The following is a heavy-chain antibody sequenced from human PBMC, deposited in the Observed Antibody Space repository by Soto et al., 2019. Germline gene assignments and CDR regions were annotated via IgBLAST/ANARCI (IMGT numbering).Heavy chain of an antibody. Sequence: SETLSLTCTVSGGSISSYYWSWIRQPAGKGLEWIGRIYTSGSTNYNPSLKSRVTMPVDTSKNQFSLKLSSVTAADTAVYYCARDRTVTTGEGWFDPWGQGTLVTVSS. D-gene: IGHD4-17*01. CDR2: IYTSGST. CDR3: ARDRTVTTGEGWFDP. CDR1: GGSISSYY. V-gene: IGHV4-4*07. J-gene: IGHJ5*02.